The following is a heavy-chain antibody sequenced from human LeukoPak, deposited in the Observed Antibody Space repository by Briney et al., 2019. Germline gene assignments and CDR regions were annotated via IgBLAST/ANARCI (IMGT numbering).Heavy chain of an antibody. CDR3: ARAHEYYYDSSGYSSFDY. J-gene: IGHJ4*02. CDR1: GYTFTGYY. Sequence: ASVKVSCKASGYTFTGYYMHWVRQAPGQGLEWMGWINPNSGGTNYAQKFQGRVTMTRDTSISTAYMELSRLRSDDTAVYYCARAHEYYYDSSGYSSFDYWGQGTLVTVSS. D-gene: IGHD3-22*01. CDR2: INPNSGGT. V-gene: IGHV1-2*02.